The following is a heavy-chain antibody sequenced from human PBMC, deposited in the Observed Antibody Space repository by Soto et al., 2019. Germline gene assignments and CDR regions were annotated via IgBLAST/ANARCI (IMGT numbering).Heavy chain of an antibody. CDR2: GYHSVSI. D-gene: IGHD3-16*01. CDR3: ARAFAGFGAYWYFDL. V-gene: IGHV4-59*01. Sequence: SETLSLTCTVSGGSFTDYYWSWIRQPPGKALEWIGYGYHSVSIHYNPSLKTRVTISVDTSENQFSLRLSSVTAADTAVYYCARAFAGFGAYWYFDLWGRGTLVTVSS. CDR1: GGSFTDYY. J-gene: IGHJ2*01.